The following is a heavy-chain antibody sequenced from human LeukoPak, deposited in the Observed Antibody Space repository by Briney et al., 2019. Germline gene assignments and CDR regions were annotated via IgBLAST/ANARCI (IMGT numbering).Heavy chain of an antibody. CDR3: AKSTGDYYDSSALGY. Sequence: GGSLRLSCAASGFTFSSYAMSWVRQAPGKGLEWVSAISGSGGSTYYADSVKGRFTISRDNSKNTLYLQMNSLRAEDTAVYYSAKSTGDYYDSSALGYWGQGTLVTVSS. D-gene: IGHD3-22*01. V-gene: IGHV3-23*01. CDR1: GFTFSSYA. CDR2: ISGSGGST. J-gene: IGHJ4*02.